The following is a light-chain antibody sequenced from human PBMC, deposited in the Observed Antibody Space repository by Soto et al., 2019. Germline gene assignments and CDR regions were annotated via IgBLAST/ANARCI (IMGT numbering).Light chain of an antibody. V-gene: IGKV3-11*01. Sequence: EIVLTQSPATLSLSPGERATLSCSASQSVSTYLAWYQQKPCQAPRLLIYDASHRDTGIPARCSGSGCGTEVTLTISCLEPEDFAVYYCQQRGDLEGFTFGPGTIVDIK. CDR3: QQRGDLEGFT. CDR2: DAS. J-gene: IGKJ3*01. CDR1: QSVSTY.